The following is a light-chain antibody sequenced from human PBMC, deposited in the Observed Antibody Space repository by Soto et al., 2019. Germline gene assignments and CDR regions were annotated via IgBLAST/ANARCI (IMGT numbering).Light chain of an antibody. CDR2: WAS. CDR3: QHYYSTPLT. J-gene: IGKJ4*01. CDR1: QSVLYSSNNKNY. Sequence: DIVLTQSPDSLAVSLGERATNNCKSSQSVLYSSNNKNYLAWYQQKPGQPPKLLIYWASTRESGVPDRFSGSGSGTDFTLTISSLQAEDVAVYYCQHYYSTPLTFGGGTKVEI. V-gene: IGKV4-1*01.